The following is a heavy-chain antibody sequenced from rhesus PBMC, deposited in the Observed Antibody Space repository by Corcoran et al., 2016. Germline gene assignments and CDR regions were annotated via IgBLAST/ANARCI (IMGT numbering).Heavy chain of an antibody. CDR3: AREDSSGAFDY. Sequence: QVKLQQWGEGLVKPSETLSLTCAVYGGSISGYYYWSWIRQPAGKGLEWIGYIYGKSASNNYNPSLKNRVTSSKDTSKNQFSLKLSAVTAADTAVYYCAREDSSGAFDYWGQGVLVTVSS. J-gene: IGHJ4*01. V-gene: IGHV4-73*01. CDR2: IYGKSASN. D-gene: IGHD6-31*01. CDR1: GGSISGYYY.